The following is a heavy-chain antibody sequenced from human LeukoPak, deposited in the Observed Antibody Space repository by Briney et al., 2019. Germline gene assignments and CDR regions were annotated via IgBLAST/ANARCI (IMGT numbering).Heavy chain of an antibody. CDR2: ISSSSSYI. CDR1: GFTFSSYS. V-gene: IGHV3-21*01. Sequence: KTGGSLRLSCAASGFTFSSYSMNWVRQAPGKGLEWVSSISSSSSYIYYADSVKGRFTISRDNAKNSLYLQMNSLRAEDTAVYYCARDHTKREYYFDYWGQGTLVTVSS. CDR3: ARDHTKREYYFDY. D-gene: IGHD2-8*01. J-gene: IGHJ4*02.